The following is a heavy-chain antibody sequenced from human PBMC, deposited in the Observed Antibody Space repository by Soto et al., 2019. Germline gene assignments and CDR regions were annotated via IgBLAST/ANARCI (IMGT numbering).Heavy chain of an antibody. CDR3: ARGWFGPDV. CDR1: ESTFGGRS. D-gene: IGHD3-10*01. CDR2: IDKVGTDS. J-gene: IGHJ6*03. V-gene: IGHV3-74*01. Sequence: EVQLVESGGGLVQPGGSLRLSCAASESTFGGRSVHWVRQAPGKGLVWVSGIDKVGTDSTYADSVKGRFTSSRDNAKNTVYLQMNSLRVEDTAVYYCARGWFGPDVWGKGTTVTVSS.